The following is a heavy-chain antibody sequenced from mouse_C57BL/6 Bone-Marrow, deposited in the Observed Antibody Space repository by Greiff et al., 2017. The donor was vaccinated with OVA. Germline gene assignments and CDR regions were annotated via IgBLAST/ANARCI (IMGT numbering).Heavy chain of an antibody. CDR1: GFNIKDDY. CDR3: TTVITTVVATPYYAMDY. D-gene: IGHD1-1*01. Sequence: EVQLQQSGAELVRPGASVKLSCTASGFNIKDDYMHWVKQRPEQGLEWIGWIDPANGDTKYASKFQGTATITADTSSNTAYLQLSSLTSEDTAVYYCTTVITTVVATPYYAMDYWGQGTSVTVSS. J-gene: IGHJ4*01. V-gene: IGHV14-4*01. CDR2: IDPANGDT.